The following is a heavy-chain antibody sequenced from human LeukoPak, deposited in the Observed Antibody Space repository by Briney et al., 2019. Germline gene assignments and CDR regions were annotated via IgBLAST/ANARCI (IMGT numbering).Heavy chain of an antibody. V-gene: IGHV3-23*01. J-gene: IGHJ4*02. Sequence: GGSLRLSCAASGFTFSSHPMSWVRLAPGKGLEWVSSIRGSGDSTYYADSVKGRFTISRDNSKNTLYLQMNSLRAEDTAVYYCAKASAMIVVVSKHFDYWAREPWSPSPQ. D-gene: IGHD3-22*01. CDR3: AKASAMIVVVSKHFDY. CDR1: GFTFSSHP. CDR2: IRGSGDST.